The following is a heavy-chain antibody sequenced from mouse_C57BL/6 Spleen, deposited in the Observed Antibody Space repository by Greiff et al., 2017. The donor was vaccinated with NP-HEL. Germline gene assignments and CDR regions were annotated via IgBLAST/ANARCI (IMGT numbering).Heavy chain of an antibody. CDR1: GYTFTDHT. V-gene: IGHV1-78*01. J-gene: IGHJ3*01. CDR3: AYGNCEELAY. Sequence: VQLQQSDTELVKPGASVKISCKVSGYTFTDHTIHWMKQRPEQGLDWIGYIYPRDGSTKYNEKFKGKATLTADKSSSTAYLQLNSLTSEDSAVDFYAYGNCEELAYWGQGTRVTVSA. CDR2: IYPRDGST. D-gene: IGHD2-1*01.